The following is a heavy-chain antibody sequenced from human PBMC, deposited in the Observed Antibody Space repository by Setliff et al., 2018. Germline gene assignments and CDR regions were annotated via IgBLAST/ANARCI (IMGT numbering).Heavy chain of an antibody. CDR1: GYTFTGYY. J-gene: IGHJ6*03. CDR2: IDPSADYT. V-gene: IGHV1-46*01. D-gene: IGHD5-18*01. Sequence: ASVKVSCKASGYTFTGYYLHWVRQAPGQGLEWMGIIDPSADYTNYARKFQGRVTVTADESTSTAYMELSSLRTEDTAVYYCAREGVDTRSSTDYRYYMDVWGKGTTVTVSS. CDR3: AREGVDTRSSTDYRYYMDV.